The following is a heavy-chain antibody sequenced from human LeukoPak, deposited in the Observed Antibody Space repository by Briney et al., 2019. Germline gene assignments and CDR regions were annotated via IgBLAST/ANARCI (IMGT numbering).Heavy chain of an antibody. Sequence: GGSLRLSCAASGFTFSSYAMSWVRQAPGRGLEWVSAISGSGGSTYYADSVKGRFTISRDNSKNTLYLQMNSLRAEDTAVYYCAKGPGGSGWAIDYWGQGTLVTVSS. D-gene: IGHD6-19*01. J-gene: IGHJ4*02. CDR2: ISGSGGST. V-gene: IGHV3-23*01. CDR3: AKGPGGSGWAIDY. CDR1: GFTFSSYA.